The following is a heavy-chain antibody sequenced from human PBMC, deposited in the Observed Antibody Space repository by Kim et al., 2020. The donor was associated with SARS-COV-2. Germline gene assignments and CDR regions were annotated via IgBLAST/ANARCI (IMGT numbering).Heavy chain of an antibody. V-gene: IGHV6-1*01. J-gene: IGHJ3*02. CDR3: AREFRNYYGSGDAFDI. CDR2: TYCRSKWYN. Sequence: SQTLSLTCAISGDSVSSNSAAWNWIRQSPSRGLEWLGRTYCRSKWYNDYAVSVKSRITINPDTSKNQFSLQLNSVTPEDTAVYYCAREFRNYYGSGDAFDIWGQGTMVTVSS. CDR1: GDSVSSNSAA. D-gene: IGHD3-10*01.